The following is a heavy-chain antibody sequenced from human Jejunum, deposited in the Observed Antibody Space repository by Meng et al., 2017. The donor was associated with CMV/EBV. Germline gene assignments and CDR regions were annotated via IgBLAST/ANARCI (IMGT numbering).Heavy chain of an antibody. J-gene: IGHJ4*02. CDR1: GFTFSSYD. CDR2: IGTADNT. Sequence: ASGFTFSSYDFHWVRQPTGKGLEWVSAIGTADNTYYAGSVKGRFTISREDAKNSLYLQMNNLRAGDTAVYYCARVKAVAGIYFIDYWAQGTLVTVSS. CDR3: ARVKAVAGIYFIDY. D-gene: IGHD6-19*01. V-gene: IGHV3-13*01.